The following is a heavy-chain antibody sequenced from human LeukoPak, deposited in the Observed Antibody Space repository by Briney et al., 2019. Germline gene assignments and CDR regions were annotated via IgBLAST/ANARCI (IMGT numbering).Heavy chain of an antibody. CDR3: ATYYGSGSDSYYYYMDV. J-gene: IGHJ6*03. V-gene: IGHV4-39*07. CDR2: INHSGST. CDR1: GGSISSGSYY. Sequence: SETLSLTRTVSGGSISSGSYYWSWIRQPPGKGLEWIGEINHSGSTDYNPSLKSRVAISVDTSKNQFSLKLSSVTAADTAVYYCATYYGSGSDSYYYYMDVWGRGTTVTVSS. D-gene: IGHD3-10*01.